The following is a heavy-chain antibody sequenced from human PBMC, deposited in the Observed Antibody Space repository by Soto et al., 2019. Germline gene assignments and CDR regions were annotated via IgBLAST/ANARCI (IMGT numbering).Heavy chain of an antibody. CDR2: IKHSGSI. CDR3: ARVGYCSSTSCYDY. D-gene: IGHD2-2*01. V-gene: IGHV4-34*01. J-gene: IGHJ4*02. Sequence: QVQLQQWGAGLLKPSETLSLTCAVYGGSFSGYYWSWIRQPPGKGLEWIGEIKHSGSINYNPSLKSRVTISVDTSKNQFSLKLSSVTAADTAVYYCARVGYCSSTSCYDYWGQGTLVTVSS. CDR1: GGSFSGYY.